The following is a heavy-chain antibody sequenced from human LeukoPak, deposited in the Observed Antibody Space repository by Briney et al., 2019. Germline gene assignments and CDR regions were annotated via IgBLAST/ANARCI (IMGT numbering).Heavy chain of an antibody. V-gene: IGHV3-21*01. CDR3: ASNDYDYVWGSYRPLYYFDY. CDR2: ISSSSSYI. J-gene: IGHJ4*02. Sequence: GGSLRLTCAASGFTFSSYSMNWVRQAPGKGLEWVSSISSSSSYIYYADSVKGRFTISGDNAKNSLYLQMNSLRAEDTAVYYCASNDYDYVWGSYRPLYYFDYWGQGTLVTVSS. CDR1: GFTFSSYS. D-gene: IGHD3-16*02.